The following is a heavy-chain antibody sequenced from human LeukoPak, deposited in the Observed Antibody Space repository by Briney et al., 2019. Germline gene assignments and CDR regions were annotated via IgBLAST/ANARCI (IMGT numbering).Heavy chain of an antibody. CDR1: GFTFSSYS. V-gene: IGHV3-21*01. J-gene: IGHJ4*02. D-gene: IGHD5-24*01. CDR3: ARSDLVATILGTFDY. CDR2: ISSSSSYI. Sequence: PGGSLRLSCAASGFTFSSYSMIWVRQAPGKGLEWVSSISSSSSYIYYADSVKGRFTISRDNAKNSLYLQMNSLRAEDTAVYYCARSDLVATILGTFDYWGQGTLVTVSS.